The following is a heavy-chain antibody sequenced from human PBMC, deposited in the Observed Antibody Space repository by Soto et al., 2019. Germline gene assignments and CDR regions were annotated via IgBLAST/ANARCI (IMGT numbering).Heavy chain of an antibody. CDR3: ASGINYGDYDWFDP. Sequence: GGSLRLSCAASGFTFSSYSMNWVRQAPGKGLEWVSSISSSSSYIYYADSVKGRFTISRDNAKNSLYLQMNSLRAEDTAVYYCASGINYGDYDWFDPWGQGTLVTVSS. CDR2: ISSSSSYI. D-gene: IGHD4-17*01. J-gene: IGHJ5*02. V-gene: IGHV3-21*01. CDR1: GFTFSSYS.